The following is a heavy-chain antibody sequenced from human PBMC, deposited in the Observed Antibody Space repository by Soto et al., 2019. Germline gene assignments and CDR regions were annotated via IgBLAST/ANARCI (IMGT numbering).Heavy chain of an antibody. CDR3: AKEVIGTSLSYFDS. V-gene: IGHV3-30*18. Sequence: QVQLVEAGGGVVQPGRSLRLSCAASGFTFSAYAMHWVRQAPGKGLEWVAIIFHDGNNKFYADSVKGRFTVSRDNSKNTLFLQLDSLCAEDTAVYYCAKEVIGTSLSYFDSWGQGTLVTVS. D-gene: IGHD2-21*01. J-gene: IGHJ4*02. CDR1: GFTFSAYA. CDR2: IFHDGNNK.